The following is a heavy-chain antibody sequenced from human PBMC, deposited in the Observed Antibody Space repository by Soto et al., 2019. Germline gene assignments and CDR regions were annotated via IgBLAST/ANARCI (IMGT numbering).Heavy chain of an antibody. V-gene: IGHV3-21*01. D-gene: IGHD2-2*01. Sequence: LRLSCTVSGFAFNNYGINWVRQAPGQGLEWVSSISKSDYTYYSDSVKGRFTISRDNAKNSVSLQMNTLRVEDTAVYYCAREDSIIIPAVSDFWGQGTLVTVSS. CDR3: AREDSIIIPAVSDF. CDR1: GFAFNNYG. CDR2: ISKSDYT. J-gene: IGHJ4*02.